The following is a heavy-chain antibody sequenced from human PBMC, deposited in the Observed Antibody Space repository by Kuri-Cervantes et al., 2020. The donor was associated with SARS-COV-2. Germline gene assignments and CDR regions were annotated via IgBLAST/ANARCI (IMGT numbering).Heavy chain of an antibody. Sequence: SVKVSCKASGYTFNSYAINWVRQAPGQGPEWMGGIIPLFGKANYAQKFQGRVTITADESTSTAYMEPSSLRSEDTAVYYCARVPCSSTSCYPYYYYGMDVWGQGTTVTVSS. CDR2: IIPLFGKA. V-gene: IGHV1-69*13. J-gene: IGHJ6*02. CDR1: GYTFNSYA. D-gene: IGHD2-2*01. CDR3: ARVPCSSTSCYPYYYYGMDV.